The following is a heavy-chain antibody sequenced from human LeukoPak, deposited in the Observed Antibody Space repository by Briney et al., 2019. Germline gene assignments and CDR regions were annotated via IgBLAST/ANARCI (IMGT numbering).Heavy chain of an antibody. J-gene: IGHJ3*02. Sequence: GGSLRLSCVASGFSFSDYGMHWVRQAPGKGLEWMAVISYDGITKKYADSVQGRFTISRDNSKNTVQLEMNSLRVGDTAVYYCARRMWLQSSSPFDIWGQGTMVTVSS. V-gene: IGHV3-30*03. CDR3: ARRMWLQSSSPFDI. CDR2: ISYDGITK. CDR1: GFSFSDYG. D-gene: IGHD5-12*01.